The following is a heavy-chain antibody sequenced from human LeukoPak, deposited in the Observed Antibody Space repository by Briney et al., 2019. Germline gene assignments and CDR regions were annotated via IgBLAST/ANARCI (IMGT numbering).Heavy chain of an antibody. V-gene: IGHV3-23*01. J-gene: IGHJ4*02. CDR1: GFTLSSYE. Sequence: PGGSLRLSCTASGFTLSSYEMSWVRQAPGKGLEWVSAISGSGGSTYYADSVKGRFTISRDNSKNTLYLQMNSLRAEDTAVYYCAKGRVVTPLDYWGQGTLVTVSS. D-gene: IGHD2-21*02. CDR2: ISGSGGST. CDR3: AKGRVVTPLDY.